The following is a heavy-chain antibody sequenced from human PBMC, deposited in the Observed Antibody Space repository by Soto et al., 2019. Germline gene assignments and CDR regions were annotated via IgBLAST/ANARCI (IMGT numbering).Heavy chain of an antibody. V-gene: IGHV3-23*01. CDR3: AKDLVEYDFWSGYFP. CDR2: ISGSGGST. D-gene: IGHD3-3*01. J-gene: IGHJ5*02. Sequence: GGSLRLSCAASGFTFSSYAMSWVRQAPGKGLEWVSAISGSGGSTYYADSVKGRFTISRDNSKNTLYLQMNSLIAEDTAVYYCAKDLVEYDFWSGYFPWGQGTLVTVSS. CDR1: GFTFSSYA.